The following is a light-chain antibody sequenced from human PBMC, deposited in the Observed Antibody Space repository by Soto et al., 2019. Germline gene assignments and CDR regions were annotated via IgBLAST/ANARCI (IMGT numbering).Light chain of an antibody. J-gene: IGKJ5*01. Sequence: AIQLTQSPSSLSASVGDRVTITCRASQGVSSSLAWYQQKPGKAPKLLIFDASYLESGVPSRFSGSGSGTDFTLTINSLQPEDFATYYCQQFNNYPNTFGQGTRLEIK. V-gene: IGKV1D-13*01. CDR1: QGVSSS. CDR2: DAS. CDR3: QQFNNYPNT.